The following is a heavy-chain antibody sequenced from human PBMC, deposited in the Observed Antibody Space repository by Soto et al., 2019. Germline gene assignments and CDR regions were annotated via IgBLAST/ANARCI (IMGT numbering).Heavy chain of an antibody. V-gene: IGHV1-24*01. CDR1: GSTLSEVS. D-gene: IGHD3-10*01. J-gene: IGHJ1*01. CDR3: ATKTLLSDLQW. Sequence: QVQLVQSGAEVKKPGASVKVSCKVSGSTLSEVSMHWVRHVPGEGLQWMGGFDPEDGETMYAQKFQGRLTMTEDTSTDTVYMEVRNLRSEDTAVYYCATKTLLSDLQWWGQGTLVTVSS. CDR2: FDPEDGET.